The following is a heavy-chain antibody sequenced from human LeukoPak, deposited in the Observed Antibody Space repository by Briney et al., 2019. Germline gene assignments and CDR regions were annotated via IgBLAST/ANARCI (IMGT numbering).Heavy chain of an antibody. CDR3: ARDEDSRFDP. CDR1: GGSISSSSYY. Sequence: SETLSLTCTVSGGSISSSSYYWGWIRQPPGKGLEWIGSIYYSGSTYYNPSLKSRVTISVDTSKDQFSLKLSSVTAADTAVYYCARDEDSRFDPWGQGTLVTVSS. CDR2: IYYSGST. D-gene: IGHD2-15*01. J-gene: IGHJ5*02. V-gene: IGHV4-39*07.